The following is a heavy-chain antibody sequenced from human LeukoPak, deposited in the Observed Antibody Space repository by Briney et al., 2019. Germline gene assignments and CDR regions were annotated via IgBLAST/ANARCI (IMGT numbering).Heavy chain of an antibody. J-gene: IGHJ4*02. CDR2: ISTSSTYI. D-gene: IGHD4-17*01. CDR1: GFTFSSYG. Sequence: GGSLRLSCAASGFTFSSYGMNWVRQAPGSGLEWVSSISTSSTYIYYADSVKGRFTISRDNAKNSLYLQMNSLRAEDTAVYYCARDGDREAFDYWGQGTLVTISS. V-gene: IGHV3-21*01. CDR3: ARDGDREAFDY.